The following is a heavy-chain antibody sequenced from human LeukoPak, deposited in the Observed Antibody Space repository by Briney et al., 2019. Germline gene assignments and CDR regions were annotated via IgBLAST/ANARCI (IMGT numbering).Heavy chain of an antibody. D-gene: IGHD2-21*01. CDR2: IKSKSEGETT. CDR3: ATPPGYWGSASFDY. Sequence: PGGSLRLSCVASGITFSNALMNCVRQAPGKGPECVGHIKSKSEGETTNYAAPVKGRVTISRDDSRNTVYLQMNRLKIEDTAVYYCATPPGYWGSASFDYWGQGTVVTVSS. J-gene: IGHJ4*02. V-gene: IGHV3-15*01. CDR1: GITFSNAL.